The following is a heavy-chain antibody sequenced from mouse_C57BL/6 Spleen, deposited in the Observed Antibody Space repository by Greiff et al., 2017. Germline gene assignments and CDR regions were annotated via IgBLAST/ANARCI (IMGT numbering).Heavy chain of an antibody. CDR2: IDPENGDT. CDR3: TTPSDSISYGGFAY. Sequence: DVKLVESGAELVRPGASVKLSCTASGFNIKDDYMHWVKQRPEQGLEWIGWIDPENGDTEYDSKFQGKATITADTSSNTAYLQLSSLTSEDTAVYYCTTPSDSISYGGFAYWGQGTLVTVSA. D-gene: IGHD2-12*01. J-gene: IGHJ3*01. CDR1: GFNIKDDY. V-gene: IGHV14-4*01.